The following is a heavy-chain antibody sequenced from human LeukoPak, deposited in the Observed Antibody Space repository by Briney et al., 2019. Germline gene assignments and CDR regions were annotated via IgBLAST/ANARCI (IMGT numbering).Heavy chain of an antibody. Sequence: GGSLRLSCAAFGFTFSSYGMHWVRQTPGKGLEWVAFIRHDGSYQQYADSVKGRFTVSRDNSKDIVYLQMNSLRTEDTAVYYCAENRDSSDYPRDFDFWGQGTLVTVSS. D-gene: IGHD3-22*01. CDR2: IRHDGSYQ. CDR3: AENRDSSDYPRDFDF. V-gene: IGHV3-30*02. J-gene: IGHJ4*02. CDR1: GFTFSSYG.